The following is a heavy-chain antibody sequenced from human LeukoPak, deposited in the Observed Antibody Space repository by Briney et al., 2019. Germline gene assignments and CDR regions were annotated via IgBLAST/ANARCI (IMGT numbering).Heavy chain of an antibody. CDR3: ARVDSSGYYNWFDP. CDR2: IYTSGST. Sequence: SETLSLTCTVSGCSISSYYWSWIRQPAGKGLEWIGRIYTSGSTNYHPSLKSRVTMSVDTSKNQFSLKLSSVTAADMAVYYCARVDSSGYYNWFDPWGQGALVTVSS. J-gene: IGHJ5*02. D-gene: IGHD3-22*01. V-gene: IGHV4-4*07. CDR1: GCSISSYY.